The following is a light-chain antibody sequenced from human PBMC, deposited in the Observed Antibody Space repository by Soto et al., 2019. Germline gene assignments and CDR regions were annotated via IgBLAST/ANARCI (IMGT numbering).Light chain of an antibody. V-gene: IGKV3-20*01. J-gene: IGKJ2*01. CDR3: QQYGSSPLYT. Sequence: EIGVKESPGNLVFSTGEKTTPPCRGSQGVSNSHLAWDQQKPGQAPRLLIYGASSRATGIPDRFSGSGSGTDFTLTISRLEPEDFAVYYCQQYGSSPLYTFGQGTKLEIK. CDR1: QGVSNSH. CDR2: GAS.